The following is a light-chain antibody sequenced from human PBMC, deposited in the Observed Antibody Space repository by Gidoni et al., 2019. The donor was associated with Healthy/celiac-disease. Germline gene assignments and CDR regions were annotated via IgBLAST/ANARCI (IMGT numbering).Light chain of an antibody. CDR3: QQRSNWPRLT. Sequence: EIVLTQSPATLSLSPGERATLSCRASQSVSSYLAWYQQQPGQAPRLLTYNASNGATGIPARFSGSGSGTDFTLTISSLEPEDFAVYYCQQRSNWPRLTFGGGTKVEIK. CDR2: NAS. CDR1: QSVSSY. J-gene: IGKJ4*01. V-gene: IGKV3-11*01.